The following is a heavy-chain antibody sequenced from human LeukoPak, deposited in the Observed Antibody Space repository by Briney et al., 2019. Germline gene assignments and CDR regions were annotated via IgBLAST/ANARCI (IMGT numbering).Heavy chain of an antibody. V-gene: IGHV4-4*02. D-gene: IGHD3-3*01. CDR1: GGSINSDYW. Sequence: SETLSLTCAVSGGSINSDYWWPWVRQSPGKGLEWIGEIYHTGSVNYNLSLESRVTISRDRSKNQFSLMLRSVTAADTAVYYCARHDDFLSAYNYWGQGILVTVSS. J-gene: IGHJ4*02. CDR3: ARHDDFLSAYNY. CDR2: IYHTGSV.